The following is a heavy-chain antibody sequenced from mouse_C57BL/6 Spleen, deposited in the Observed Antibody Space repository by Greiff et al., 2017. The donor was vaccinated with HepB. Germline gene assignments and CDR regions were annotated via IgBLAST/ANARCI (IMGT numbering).Heavy chain of an antibody. CDR3: AKGSSYSRFAY. Sequence: VQLKESGPELVKPGASVKMSCKASGYTFTDYNMHWVKQSHGKSLEWIGYINPNNGGTSYNQKFKGKATLTVNKSSSTAYMELRSLTSEDSAVYYCAKGSSYSRFAYWGQGTLVTVSA. CDR2: INPNNGGT. D-gene: IGHD1-1*01. J-gene: IGHJ3*01. V-gene: IGHV1-22*01. CDR1: GYTFTDYN.